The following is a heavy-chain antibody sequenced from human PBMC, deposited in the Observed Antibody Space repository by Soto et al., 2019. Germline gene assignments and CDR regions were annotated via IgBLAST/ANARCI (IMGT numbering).Heavy chain of an antibody. CDR3: ARGHYDYWSGYFATIDY. V-gene: IGHV4-59*08. CDR1: GGSISSYY. J-gene: IGHJ4*02. CDR2: IHYSGST. Sequence: SETLSLTCTVSGGSISSYYWSWIRQPPGKGLEWIGYIHYSGSTKYNPSLKSRVTISADTSKNQFSLKLSSVTAADTAVYFCARGHYDYWSGYFATIDYWGQGTRVTVSS. D-gene: IGHD3-3*01.